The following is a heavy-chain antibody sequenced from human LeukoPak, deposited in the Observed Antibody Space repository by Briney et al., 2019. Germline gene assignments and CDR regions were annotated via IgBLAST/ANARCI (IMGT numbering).Heavy chain of an antibody. CDR2: ISSSSSYI. J-gene: IGHJ4*02. Sequence: PGGSLRLSCAASGFTFSSYSMNWVRQAPGKGLEWVSSISSSSSYIYYADSVKGRFTISRDNAKTSLYLQMNSLRAEDTAVYYCARDLAAYGDYVYWGQGTLVTVSS. CDR3: ARDLAAYGDYVY. CDR1: GFTFSSYS. V-gene: IGHV3-21*01. D-gene: IGHD4-17*01.